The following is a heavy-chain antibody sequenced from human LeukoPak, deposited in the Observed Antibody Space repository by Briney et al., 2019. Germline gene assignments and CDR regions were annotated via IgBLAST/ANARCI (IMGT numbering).Heavy chain of an antibody. J-gene: IGHJ2*01. V-gene: IGHV3-53*01. D-gene: IGHD3-3*02. CDR1: GLTFSSHW. Sequence: GGSLRLSCAASGLTFSSHWMHWVRQAPGKGLVWVSVFYSGGDTHCADSVKGRFTISRDNSKNTLYLQMNSLRAEDTAVYYCARDSTGYWYFDLWGRGTLVSVSS. CDR3: ARDSTGYWYFDL. CDR2: FYSGGDT.